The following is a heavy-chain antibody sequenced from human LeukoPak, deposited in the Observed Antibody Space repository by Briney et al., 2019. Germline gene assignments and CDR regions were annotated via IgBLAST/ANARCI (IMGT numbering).Heavy chain of an antibody. CDR3: ARDASGSSTGLIDS. D-gene: IGHD1-26*01. CDR2: ISSYYI. V-gene: IGHV3-21*01. J-gene: IGHJ4*02. Sequence: PGGSLRLSCAASGFTLRSYGVNWVRQAPGKGLEWLSYISSYYIYYADSVKGRFTISRDDAKNSLYLQMNSLRAEDTALYYCARDASGSSTGLIDSWGQGTLVTVSS. CDR1: GFTLRSYG.